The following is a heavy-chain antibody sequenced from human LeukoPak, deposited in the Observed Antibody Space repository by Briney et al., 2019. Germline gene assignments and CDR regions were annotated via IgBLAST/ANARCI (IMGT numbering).Heavy chain of an antibody. CDR1: GGSISSSDYY. J-gene: IGHJ4*02. V-gene: IGHV4-39*01. CDR3: ARTVGTHRFDY. Sequence: SETLSLTCTVSGGSISSSDYYWGWIRQPPGERLEWIGTIYYNGNTYYNPSLQSRVIISVDTSKNQFSLKLTSVTAPDTAVYYCARTVGTHRFDYWGQGIWSPSPQ. D-gene: IGHD4-23*01. CDR2: IYYNGNT.